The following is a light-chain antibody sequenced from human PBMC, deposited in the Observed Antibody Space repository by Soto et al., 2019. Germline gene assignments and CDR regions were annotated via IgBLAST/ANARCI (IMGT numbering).Light chain of an antibody. CDR1: NVGSKS. V-gene: IGLV3-21*02. CDR2: DDS. Sequence: SYELTQPPSVAVSPGQTARITCCGGNVGSKSVHWYQQKPGQAPVLVVYDDSDRPSGIPERFSGSNSGNTATLTISRVEAGDEADYYCQVWDSSSDPLCVFGTGTKVTVL. CDR3: QVWDSSSDPLCV. J-gene: IGLJ1*01.